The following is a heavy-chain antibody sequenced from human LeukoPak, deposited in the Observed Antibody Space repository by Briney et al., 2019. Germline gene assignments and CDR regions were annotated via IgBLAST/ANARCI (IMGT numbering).Heavy chain of an antibody. V-gene: IGHV3-7*01. CDR2: IKQDGSEK. CDR1: GFTFSSYW. Sequence: GGSLRLSCAASGFTFSSYWMSWVRQAPGKGLEWVANIKQDGSEKYYVDSVKGRFTISRDNSKNTLYLQMNSLKAEDTAVYYCAKELATGTTYLGYWGQGTLVTVSS. J-gene: IGHJ4*02. D-gene: IGHD1-1*01. CDR3: AKELATGTTYLGY.